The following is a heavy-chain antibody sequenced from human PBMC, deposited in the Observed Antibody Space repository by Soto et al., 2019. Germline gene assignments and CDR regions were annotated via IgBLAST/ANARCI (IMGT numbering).Heavy chain of an antibody. CDR1: GGPISSGGYS. J-gene: IGHJ5*02. V-gene: IGHV4-30-2*01. CDR3: ARVPGP. CDR2: IYHSGST. Sequence: SETLSLTCTVSGGPISSGGYSWSWIRQLPGKGLEWIGYIYHSGSTYYNPSLKSRVTISVDRSKNQFSLKLSSVTAADTAVYYCARVPGPWGQGTLVTVSS.